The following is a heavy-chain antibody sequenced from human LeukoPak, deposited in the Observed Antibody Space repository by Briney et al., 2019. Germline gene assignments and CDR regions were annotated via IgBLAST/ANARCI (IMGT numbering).Heavy chain of an antibody. V-gene: IGHV1-46*01. Sequence: ASVKVSCKASGYTFTSYYMHWVRQAPGQGLEWMGIINPSGGSTSYAQKFQGRVTVTRDTSTSTVYMELSSLRSEDTAVYYCARDLVGATRVYYFDYWGQGTLVTVSS. D-gene: IGHD1-26*01. CDR2: INPSGGST. CDR3: ARDLVGATRVYYFDY. CDR1: GYTFTSYY. J-gene: IGHJ4*02.